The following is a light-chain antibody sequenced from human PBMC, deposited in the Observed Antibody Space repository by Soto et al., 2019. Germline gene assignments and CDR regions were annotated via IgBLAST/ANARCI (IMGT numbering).Light chain of an antibody. CDR1: SSNIGSNT. CDR2: SND. CDR3: AAWDDRLNGYV. V-gene: IGLV1-44*01. Sequence: QSVLTQPPSASGTPGQRVTVSCSGSSSNIGSNTVNWYQQVPGTAPKLLIFSNDQRPSGVPDRFSGSKFGTSASLAISWLQSEDEADYYCAAWDDRLNGYVFGPGTKVTVL. J-gene: IGLJ1*01.